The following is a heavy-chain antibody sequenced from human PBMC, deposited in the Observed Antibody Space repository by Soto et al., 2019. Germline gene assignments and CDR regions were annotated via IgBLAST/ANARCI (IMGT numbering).Heavy chain of an antibody. V-gene: IGHV1-46*03. CDR2: INPSGGST. CDR1: GYTFTNYY. J-gene: IGHJ3*02. CDR3: ARDLGIAATGASDAFDI. D-gene: IGHD6-13*01. Sequence: ASVKVSCKASGYTFTNYYMHWVRQAPGQGLEWMGIINPSGGSTSYAQKFQGRVTMTRDTSTSTVYMELSSLRSEDTAVYYCARDLGIAATGASDAFDIWGQGTMVTVS.